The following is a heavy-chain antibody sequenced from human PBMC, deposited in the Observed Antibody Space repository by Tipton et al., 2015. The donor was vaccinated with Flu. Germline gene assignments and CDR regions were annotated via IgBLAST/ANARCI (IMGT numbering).Heavy chain of an antibody. CDR1: GFSLSTSGVG. V-gene: IGHV2-5*02. J-gene: IGHJ4*02. D-gene: IGHD4-23*01. Sequence: LVKPTQTLTLTCTFSGFSLSTSGVGVGWIRQPPGKALEWLALIYWDDDKRYSPSLKSRLTITKDTSKTQVVLIMTIMDPVDTARYYCVHENGGIFDYWDQGTLVTVSS. CDR2: IYWDDDK. CDR3: VHENGGIFDY.